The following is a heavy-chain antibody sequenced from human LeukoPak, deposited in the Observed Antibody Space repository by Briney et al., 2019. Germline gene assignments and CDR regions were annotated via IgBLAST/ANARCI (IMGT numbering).Heavy chain of an antibody. CDR3: AKDFHGAANYYDSSGLTSLPDY. D-gene: IGHD3-22*01. CDR1: GFTFDDYA. CDR2: ISGDGGST. J-gene: IGHJ4*02. Sequence: GGSLRLSCAASGFTFDDYAMHWVRQAPGKGLEWVSLISGDGGSTYYADSVKGRFTISRDNSKNSLYLQMNSLRTEDTALYYCAKDFHGAANYYDSSGLTSLPDYWGQGTLVTASS. V-gene: IGHV3-43*02.